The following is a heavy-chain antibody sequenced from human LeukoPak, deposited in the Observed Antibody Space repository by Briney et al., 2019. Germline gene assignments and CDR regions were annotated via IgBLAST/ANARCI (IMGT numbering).Heavy chain of an antibody. V-gene: IGHV4-30-4*08. D-gene: IGHD3-3*01. J-gene: IGHJ6*03. CDR2: IYYSGST. Sequence: TSETLSLTCTVSGGPISSGDYYWSWIRQPPGKGLEWIGYIYYSGSTYYNPSLKSRVTISVDTSKNQFSLKLSSVTAADTAVYYCARGLPYDFWSGYYRTYYYYYMDVWGKGTTVTVSS. CDR3: ARGLPYDFWSGYYRTYYYYYMDV. CDR1: GGPISSGDYY.